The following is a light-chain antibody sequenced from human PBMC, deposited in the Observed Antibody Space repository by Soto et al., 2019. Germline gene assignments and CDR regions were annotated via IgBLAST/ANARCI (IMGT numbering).Light chain of an antibody. Sequence: EIVLTQSPGTLSLSPGERATLSCRASQSVSRYLAWYQQKPGQAPRLLIYDASNRATGIPARFSGSGSGTDFTLTISSLEPEDFAVYYCQQRNNWPPITFGQGTRLDIK. CDR2: DAS. J-gene: IGKJ5*01. CDR1: QSVSRY. CDR3: QQRNNWPPIT. V-gene: IGKV3-11*01.